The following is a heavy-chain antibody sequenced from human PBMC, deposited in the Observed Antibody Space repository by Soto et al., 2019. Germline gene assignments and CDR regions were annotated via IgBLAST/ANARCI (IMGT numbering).Heavy chain of an antibody. D-gene: IGHD3-22*01. Sequence: QVQLVQSGAEVKKPGASVKVSCKASGYTFTSYGISWVRQAPGQGLEWMGWISAYNGNTNYAQKLQGRGTMTTDTSTSTAYMELRSLRSDDTAVYYCARVHYYDSSGYPYYFDYWGQGTLVTVSS. CDR2: ISAYNGNT. J-gene: IGHJ4*02. CDR1: GYTFTSYG. V-gene: IGHV1-18*01. CDR3: ARVHYYDSSGYPYYFDY.